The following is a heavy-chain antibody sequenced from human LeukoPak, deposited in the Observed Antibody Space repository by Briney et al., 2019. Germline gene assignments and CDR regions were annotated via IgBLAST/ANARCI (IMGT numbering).Heavy chain of an antibody. CDR1: GFTFSSYG. V-gene: IGHV3-30*18. J-gene: IGHJ6*02. CDR2: ISYDGSYK. Sequence: GGSLRLSCAASGFTFSSYGMHWVRQAPGKGLEWVAVISYDGSYKYYADSVKGRFTISRDNSKNTLYLQMNSLRAEDTAVYYCAKDTASVWNKYSMDVWGQGTTVTVSS. D-gene: IGHD6-19*01. CDR3: AKDTASVWNKYSMDV.